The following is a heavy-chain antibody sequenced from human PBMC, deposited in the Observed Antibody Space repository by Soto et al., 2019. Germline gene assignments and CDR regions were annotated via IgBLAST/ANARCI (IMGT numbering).Heavy chain of an antibody. CDR2: ISAHNGNT. V-gene: IGHV1-18*01. J-gene: IGHJ4*02. CDR1: GYAFTTYG. D-gene: IGHD1-1*01. Sequence: QVHLVQSGAEVKKPGASVKVSCKGSGYAFTTYGITWVRQAPGQGLEWMGWISAHNGNTNYAQKLQGRVTVTRDTSTSTAYMELTSLRSDDTAVYYCARGRYVDYWGQGALVTVSS. CDR3: ARGRYVDY.